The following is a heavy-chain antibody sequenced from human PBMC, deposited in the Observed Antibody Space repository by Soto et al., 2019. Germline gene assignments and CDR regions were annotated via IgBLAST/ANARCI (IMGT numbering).Heavy chain of an antibody. Sequence: QVQLVQSGAEVKKPGASVKVSCKASGYTFTSYDISWVRQAPGQGLEWMGWISTYNGNTNYAQKLQGRVTMTTDTSTSTGDMELRSLRSDDTAVYYCARGFRVAATRWWFDPWGQGTLVTVSS. V-gene: IGHV1-18*01. D-gene: IGHD2-15*01. CDR1: GYTFTSYD. CDR2: ISTYNGNT. CDR3: ARGFRVAATRWWFDP. J-gene: IGHJ5*02.